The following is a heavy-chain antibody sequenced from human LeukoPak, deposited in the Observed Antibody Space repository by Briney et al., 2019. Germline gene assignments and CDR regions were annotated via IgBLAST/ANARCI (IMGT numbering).Heavy chain of an antibody. CDR2: ISAYNGNT. CDR1: GYTFTSYG. Sequence: ASVKVSCKASGYTFTSYGISWVRQAPGQGLEWMGWISAYNGNTNYAQKFQGRVTITADESTSTAYMELSSLRSEDTAVYYCARNDYGDWNFDYWGQGTLVTVSS. J-gene: IGHJ4*02. D-gene: IGHD4-17*01. CDR3: ARNDYGDWNFDY. V-gene: IGHV1-18*01.